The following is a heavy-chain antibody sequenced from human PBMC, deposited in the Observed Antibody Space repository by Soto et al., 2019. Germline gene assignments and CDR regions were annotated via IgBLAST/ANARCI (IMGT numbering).Heavy chain of an antibody. J-gene: IGHJ4*02. CDR3: ARGGSGYTWFNEF. CDR1: GAPFSSYP. Sequence: QEQLVQSGAEVKKPGSSVKVSCKASGAPFSSYPISWVRQVPGQGLEWMGGIIPVFQTAYYTQRFQGRVTITADESTNTAYMELSSLRSEDTAIYYCARGGSGYTWFNEFWGQGTLVTVSS. V-gene: IGHV1-69*01. CDR2: IIPVFQTA. D-gene: IGHD3-22*01.